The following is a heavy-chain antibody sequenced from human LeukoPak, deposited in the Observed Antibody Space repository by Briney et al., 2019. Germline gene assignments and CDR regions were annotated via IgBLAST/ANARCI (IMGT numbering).Heavy chain of an antibody. J-gene: IGHJ4*02. Sequence: GGSLRLSCAASGFTFSSYAMHWVRQAPGKGLEWVAVISYDGSNKYYADSVKGRFTISRDSSKNTLYLQMNSLRAEDTAVYYCARGIAVAGFFDYWGQGTLVTVSS. CDR1: GFTFSSYA. CDR3: ARGIAVAGFFDY. CDR2: ISYDGSNK. D-gene: IGHD6-19*01. V-gene: IGHV3-30*04.